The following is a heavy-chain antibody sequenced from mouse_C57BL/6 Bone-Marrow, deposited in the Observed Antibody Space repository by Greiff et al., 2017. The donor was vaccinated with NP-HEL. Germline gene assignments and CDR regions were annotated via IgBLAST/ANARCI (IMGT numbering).Heavy chain of an antibody. V-gene: IGHV1-61*01. Sequence: VQLQQPGAELVRPGSSVKLSCKASGYTFTSYWMDWVKQRPGQGLEWIGNIYPSDSETHYNQKFKDKATLTVDKSSSTAYMQHSSLTSEDSAVYYCAREAITTVLDYWGQGTTLTVSS. D-gene: IGHD1-1*01. CDR1: GYTFTSYW. CDR3: AREAITTVLDY. CDR2: IYPSDSET. J-gene: IGHJ2*01.